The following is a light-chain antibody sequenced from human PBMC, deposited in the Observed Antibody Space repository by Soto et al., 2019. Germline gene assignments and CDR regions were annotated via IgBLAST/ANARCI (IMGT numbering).Light chain of an antibody. J-gene: IGLJ1*01. CDR2: DVS. CDR1: SSDVGGYNY. CDR3: CSYAGSYTFPYV. Sequence: QSALTQPRSVSGSPGQSVTISCTGTSSDVGGYNYVSWYQQHPGKAPKLMIYDVSKRPSGVPDRFSGSKSGNTASLTIPGLQAEDEADYYCCSYAGSYTFPYVLGTGTKVTVL. V-gene: IGLV2-11*01.